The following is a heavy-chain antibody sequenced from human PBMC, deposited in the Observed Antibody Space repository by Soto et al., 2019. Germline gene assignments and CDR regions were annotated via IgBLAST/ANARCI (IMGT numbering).Heavy chain of an antibody. CDR2: ISAYNGNT. CDR1: GYNFNSYT. CDR3: ARVVGALGHWFDP. D-gene: IGHD1-26*01. J-gene: IGHJ5*02. Sequence: QVQLVQSGAEVKKPGASVKVPCKASGYNFNSYTISWVRQAPGQGLEWMGRISAYNGNTNYAQKLQGRVTMTTDTSTSTAYMELRSLRSDETAVYHCARVVGALGHWFDPWVQGTLVTVSS. V-gene: IGHV1-18*01.